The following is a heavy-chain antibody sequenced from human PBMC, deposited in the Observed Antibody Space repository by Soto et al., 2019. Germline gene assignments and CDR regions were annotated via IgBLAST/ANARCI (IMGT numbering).Heavy chain of an antibody. V-gene: IGHV1-18*01. J-gene: IGHJ4*02. CDR2: INAYNGNT. D-gene: IGHD5-18*01. CDR1: RYTFTSYG. CDR3: ARDQAMAQFDY. Sequence: QVQLVQSGAEVKKPGASVQVSCKASRYTFTSYGISWVRQAPGQGLEWMGWINAYNGNTKYAQKLQARVTMTTDTSTSTAYMELRSLRSDDTAVYYCARDQAMAQFDYWGQGTLVTVSS.